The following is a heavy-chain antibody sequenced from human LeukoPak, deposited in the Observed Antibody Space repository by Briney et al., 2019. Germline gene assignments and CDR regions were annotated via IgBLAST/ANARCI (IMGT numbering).Heavy chain of an antibody. CDR1: GGSISSGGYY. V-gene: IGHV4-31*02. J-gene: IGHJ3*02. Sequence: TLSPSRTVSGGSISSGGYYWSWIRQHPGKGLEWIGYIYYSGSTYYNPSLKSRVTISVNTSKNQFSLKLSSVTAADTAVYYCASDSTAGYYDSSGYPLSDALDIWGQPRMVSVSS. CDR2: IYYSGST. CDR3: ASDSTAGYYDSSGYPLSDALDI. D-gene: IGHD3-22*01.